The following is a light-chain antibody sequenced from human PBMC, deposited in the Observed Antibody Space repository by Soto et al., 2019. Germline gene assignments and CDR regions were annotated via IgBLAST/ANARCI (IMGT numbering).Light chain of an antibody. CDR3: QQYSSSPYT. CDR2: EAS. Sequence: DIPMTQSPSTLSTSVGDRVTITCRASQSISTWLAWYQQKPGKAPNLLIYEASSLESGVPSRFSGSGSGTEFTLSISGLQPDDFATFYCQQYSSSPYTFGQGTKLEIK. CDR1: QSISTW. J-gene: IGKJ2*01. V-gene: IGKV1-5*03.